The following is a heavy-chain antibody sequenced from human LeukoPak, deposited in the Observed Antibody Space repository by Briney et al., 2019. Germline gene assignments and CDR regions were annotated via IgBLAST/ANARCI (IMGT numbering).Heavy chain of an antibody. CDR1: GGSISSYY. V-gene: IGHV4-59*12. D-gene: IGHD4-23*01. CDR2: IYYSGST. CDR3: ARDRGYYGGNSDYFDY. Sequence: SETLSLTCTVSGGSISSYYWSWIRQPPGKGLEWIGYIYYSGSTNYNPSLKSRVTISVDTSKNQFSLKLSSVTAADTAVYYCARDRGYYGGNSDYFDYWGQGTLVTVSS. J-gene: IGHJ4*02.